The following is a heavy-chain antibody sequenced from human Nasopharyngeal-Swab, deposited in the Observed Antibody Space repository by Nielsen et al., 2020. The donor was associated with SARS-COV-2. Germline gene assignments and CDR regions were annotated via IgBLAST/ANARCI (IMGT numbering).Heavy chain of an antibody. CDR1: GYTFTSYD. CDR2: MNPNTGST. Sequence: VSVKVSCKASGYTFTSYDINWVRQASGQGLEWMGWMNPNTGSTGYAQKFQGRVTMTRHTSISTAYMELSSLRSEDTAVYYCARGDFWSGIALDIWGQGTMVIVSS. D-gene: IGHD3-3*01. V-gene: IGHV1-8*01. J-gene: IGHJ3*02. CDR3: ARGDFWSGIALDI.